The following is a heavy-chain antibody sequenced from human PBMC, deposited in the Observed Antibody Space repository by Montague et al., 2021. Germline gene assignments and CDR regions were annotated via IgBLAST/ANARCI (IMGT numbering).Heavy chain of an antibody. Sequence: TPSLTCTVSGGSISSGGYYWSWIRQHPGKGLEWIGYIYYRGSTYYNPSLKSRVSISVDTSKNQFSLKLSSVTAADTAVYYCARVTDSSGYYWGAFDIWGQGTMVTVSS. CDR1: GGSISSGGYY. D-gene: IGHD3-22*01. V-gene: IGHV4-31*03. CDR3: ARVTDSSGYYWGAFDI. J-gene: IGHJ3*02. CDR2: IYYRGST.